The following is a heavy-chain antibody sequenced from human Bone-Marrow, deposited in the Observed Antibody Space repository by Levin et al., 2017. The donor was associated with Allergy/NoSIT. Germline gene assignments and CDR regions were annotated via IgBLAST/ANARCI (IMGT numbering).Heavy chain of an antibody. J-gene: IGHJ4*02. V-gene: IGHV3-11*01. D-gene: IGHD6-13*01. CDR3: ATQAAAES. Sequence: GGSLRLSCAASGFRFGDYYMSWIRQAPGKGLEWLSYISQTGNEMHYSDSVEGRFTVFRDNAKNSLYLQMNSLRVEDTAVYYCATQAAAESWVQGPGVTVPS. CDR2: ISQTGNEM. CDR1: GFRFGDYY.